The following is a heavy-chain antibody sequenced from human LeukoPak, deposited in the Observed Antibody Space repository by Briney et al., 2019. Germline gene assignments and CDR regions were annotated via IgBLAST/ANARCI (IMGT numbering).Heavy chain of an antibody. D-gene: IGHD3-9*01. Sequence: SETLSLTCTVSSDSLSTYYWTWIRQLAGKGLEWIGRIYSSGTTNYNPSLRSRVTMSVDTSKNQFSLKLSSVTAADTGVYYCAITQTLVAEYYDILTGYSGAFDIWGQGTVVTVSS. CDR3: AITQTLVAEYYDILTGYSGAFDI. CDR1: SDSLSTYY. J-gene: IGHJ3*02. V-gene: IGHV4-4*07. CDR2: IYSSGTT.